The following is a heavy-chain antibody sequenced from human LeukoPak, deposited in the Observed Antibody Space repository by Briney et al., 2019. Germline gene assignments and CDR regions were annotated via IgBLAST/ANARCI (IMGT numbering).Heavy chain of an antibody. CDR1: GYSFSTYG. CDR2: INPSGGST. V-gene: IGHV1-46*01. J-gene: IGHJ6*03. Sequence: ASVKVSCKASGYSFSTYGITWVRQAPGQGLEWMGIINPSGGSTSYAQKFQGRVTMTRDMSTSTVYMELSRLRSDDTAVYYCARVSGYDSNYYMDVWGKGTTVTVSS. CDR3: ARVSGYDSNYYMDV. D-gene: IGHD5-12*01.